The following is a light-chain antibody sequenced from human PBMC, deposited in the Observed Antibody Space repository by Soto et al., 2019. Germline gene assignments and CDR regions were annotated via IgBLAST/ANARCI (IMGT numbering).Light chain of an antibody. CDR2: YDS. CDR1: NIGSKS. CDR3: QVWDSSSDHVV. V-gene: IGLV3-21*04. Sequence: SYELTQPPSLSVAPGKTARITWGGNNIGSKSVHWYQQKPGQAPVLVIYYDSDRPSGSPERFSGSNSGNTATLTISRVEAGDEADYYCQVWDSSSDHVVFGGGTKLTVL. J-gene: IGLJ2*01.